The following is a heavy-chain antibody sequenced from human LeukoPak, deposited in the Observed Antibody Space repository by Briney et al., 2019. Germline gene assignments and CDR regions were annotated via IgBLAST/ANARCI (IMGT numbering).Heavy chain of an antibody. J-gene: IGHJ4*02. CDR3: ARDQMTTVTTTLLFDY. Sequence: GGSLRLSCAASGFTFSSYAMSWVRQAPGKGLEWVSAISGSGGSTYYADSVKGRFTISRDNAKNSLYLQMNSPRAEDTAVYYCARDQMTTVTTTLLFDYWGQGTLVTVSS. CDR1: GFTFSSYA. D-gene: IGHD4-17*01. V-gene: IGHV3-23*01. CDR2: ISGSGGST.